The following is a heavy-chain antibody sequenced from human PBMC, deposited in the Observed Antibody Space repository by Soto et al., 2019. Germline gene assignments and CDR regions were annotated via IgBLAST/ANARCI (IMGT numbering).Heavy chain of an antibody. CDR1: GFTFSDHY. V-gene: IGHV3-72*01. J-gene: IGHJ4*02. CDR3: ARGNYTFWNAPYFDY. CDR2: IRNKANSHTT. D-gene: IGHD3-3*01. Sequence: EVHLVESGGGLVQPGGSLRLSCAASGFTFSDHYMDWVRQAPGKGLEWVGRIRNKANSHTTQYAASVQGRFTISRDDSKNPPYMQTNSLKTDDTAVYYCARGNYTFWNAPYFDYWGQGTLVTVSS.